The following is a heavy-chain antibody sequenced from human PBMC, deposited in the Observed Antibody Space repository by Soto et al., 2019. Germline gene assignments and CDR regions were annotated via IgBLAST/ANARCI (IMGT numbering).Heavy chain of an antibody. CDR3: ARPSVGYLGHQSFDY. Sequence: QVQLQQWGAGLLKPSETLSLTCAVYGGSFSGYYWSWIRQPPGKGLEWIGEINHSGSTNYNPSLKSRVTISVDTSKNQFSLKLSSVTAADTAVYYCARPSVGYLGHQSFDYWGQGTLVTVSS. CDR1: GGSFSGYY. CDR2: INHSGST. D-gene: IGHD2-15*01. V-gene: IGHV4-34*01. J-gene: IGHJ4*02.